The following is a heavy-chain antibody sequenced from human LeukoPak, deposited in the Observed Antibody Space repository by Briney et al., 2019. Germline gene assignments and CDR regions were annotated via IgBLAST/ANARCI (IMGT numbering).Heavy chain of an antibody. CDR3: ARGNSYYDSEGWAGEDY. CDR2: MNPNSGNT. J-gene: IGHJ4*02. D-gene: IGHD3-10*01. Sequence: ASVKVSCKASGYTFTGYDVNRVRRATGQGLEWMGWMNPNSGNTGVAQKFQGRLTMTRDTSRSTAYMELRSLRSEDTAVYYCARGNSYYDSEGWAGEDYWGQGTLVTVSS. CDR1: GYTFTGYD. V-gene: IGHV1-8*01.